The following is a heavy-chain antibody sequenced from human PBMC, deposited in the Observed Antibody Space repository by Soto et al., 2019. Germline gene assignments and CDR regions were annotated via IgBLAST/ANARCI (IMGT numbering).Heavy chain of an antibody. CDR3: ARGSVSGRSSFDY. Sequence: GGSLRLSCAASGFTFSSYAMSWVRQAPGKGLEWVSAISSSSSTIYYADSVKGRFTISRDNAKNSLYLQMNSLRAEDTAVYYCARGSVSGRSSFDYWGQGTLVTVSS. V-gene: IGHV3-48*01. CDR2: ISSSSSTI. D-gene: IGHD1-26*01. CDR1: GFTFSSYA. J-gene: IGHJ4*02.